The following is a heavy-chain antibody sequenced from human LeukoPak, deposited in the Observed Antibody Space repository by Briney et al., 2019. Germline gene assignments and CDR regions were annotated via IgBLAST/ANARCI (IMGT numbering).Heavy chain of an antibody. V-gene: IGHV1-2*02. CDR3: ARAGRDCTGTSCPLYYYYNMDV. Sequence: ASVKVSCKVSGYTLTELSMHWVRQAPGQGLGLMGWINPNSGGTNYAQKFQGRVTMTRDTSISTAYMELSSLRSDDTAVYYCARAGRDCTGTSCPLYYYYNMDVWGKGTTVTISS. J-gene: IGHJ6*03. D-gene: IGHD2-2*01. CDR2: INPNSGGT. CDR1: GYTLTELS.